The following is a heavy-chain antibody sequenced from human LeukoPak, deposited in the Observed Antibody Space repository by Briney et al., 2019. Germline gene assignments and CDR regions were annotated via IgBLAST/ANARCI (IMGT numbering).Heavy chain of an antibody. Sequence: SETLSLTCTVSGGSISSYNWSWSWQPPRKRLEWIGRIYTNGSTNNNLSLKSRVTMSVNTSKNQFSLKLSSVTAADTAVYYCAMALTTLYYYYMDVWGKGTTVTVSS. J-gene: IGHJ6*03. CDR2: IYTNGST. D-gene: IGHD4-11*01. V-gene: IGHV4-4*07. CDR1: GGSISSYN. CDR3: AMALTTLYYYYMDV.